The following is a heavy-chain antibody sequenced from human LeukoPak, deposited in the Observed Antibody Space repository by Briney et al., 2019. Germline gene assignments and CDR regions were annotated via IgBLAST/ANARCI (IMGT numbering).Heavy chain of an antibody. CDR1: GGSISSSSYY. Sequence: PSETLSLTCTVSGGSISSSSYYWGWIRQPPGKGLEWIGSIYHSGSTYYNPSLKSRVTISLDTSRNQFSLKLNSVTAADTAVYYCARGHSDYSSRFPFDYWGQGTLVTVSS. J-gene: IGHJ4*02. CDR3: ARGHSDYSSRFPFDY. CDR2: IYHSGST. D-gene: IGHD6-13*01. V-gene: IGHV4-39*07.